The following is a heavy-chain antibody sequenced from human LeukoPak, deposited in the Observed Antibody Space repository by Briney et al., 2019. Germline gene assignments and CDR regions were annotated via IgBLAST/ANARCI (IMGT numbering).Heavy chain of an antibody. CDR1: GFSISSGYY. Sequence: SETLSLTCTVSGFSISSGYYWGWIRQHPGKGLEWIGYIYYSGSTYYNPSLKSRVTISVDTSKNQFSLKLSSVTAADTAVYYCARARAENANYYYYYGMDVWGQGTTVTVSS. CDR3: ARARAENANYYYYYGMDV. V-gene: IGHV4-31*03. CDR2: IYYSGST. J-gene: IGHJ6*02. D-gene: IGHD1-14*01.